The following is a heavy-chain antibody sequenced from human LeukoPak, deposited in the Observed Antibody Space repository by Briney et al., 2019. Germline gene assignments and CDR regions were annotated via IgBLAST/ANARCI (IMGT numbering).Heavy chain of an antibody. V-gene: IGHV1-18*01. Sequence: ASVKVSCKASGYTFTSYGISWVRQAPGQGLEWMGWISAYNGNTNYAQKLQGRVTMTTDTSTSTAYMELRSLRSDDTAVYYCVRGSYSSGWMVRTYYYYYGMDVWGQGTTVTVSS. CDR3: VRGSYSSGWMVRTYYYYYGMDV. D-gene: IGHD6-19*01. J-gene: IGHJ6*02. CDR2: ISAYNGNT. CDR1: GYTFTSYG.